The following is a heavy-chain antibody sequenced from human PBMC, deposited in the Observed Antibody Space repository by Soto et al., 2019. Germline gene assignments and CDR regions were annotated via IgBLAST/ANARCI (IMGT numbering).Heavy chain of an antibody. CDR1: GFTFRKYC. Sequence: QVYLVPSGGGVGQPGRSLRLSCAASGFTFRKYCMHWVRQAPGKGLEWVSVIWFDGSQTYYADSVKGRFTVSRDNSNSVLFLQMDNLRAEDTAIYYCARYNSGHSDYWGQGTLVTVSS. J-gene: IGHJ4*02. D-gene: IGHD1-26*01. CDR2: IWFDGSQT. V-gene: IGHV3-33*01. CDR3: ARYNSGHSDY.